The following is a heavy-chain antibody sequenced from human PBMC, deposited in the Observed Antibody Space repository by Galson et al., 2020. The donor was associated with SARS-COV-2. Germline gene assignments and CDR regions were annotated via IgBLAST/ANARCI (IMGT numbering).Heavy chain of an antibody. CDR1: GSTFSSYA. CDR3: ANGFPRAYEWLVLGGPNWFDP. CDR2: ISGSGGST. D-gene: IGHD6-19*01. Sequence: TGGSLRLSRAASGSTFSSYAMSWVRQAPGQGLEWVSAISGSGGSTHYADSVKGRFTISRDNSKNTLYLQMNSLRAEDTAVYYCANGFPRAYEWLVLGGPNWFDPWGQGTLVTVSS. V-gene: IGHV3-23*01. J-gene: IGHJ5*02.